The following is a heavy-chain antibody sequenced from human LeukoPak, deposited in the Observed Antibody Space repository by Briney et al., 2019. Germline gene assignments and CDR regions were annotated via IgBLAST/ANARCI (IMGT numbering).Heavy chain of an antibody. V-gene: IGHV1-69*05. CDR2: IIPIFGPA. CDR1: GGTFSSYA. J-gene: IGHJ6*03. D-gene: IGHD6-13*01. CDR3: ATQSKYSSSSEIDYYYYYYMDV. Sequence: GASVKVSCKASGGTFSSYAISWVRQAPAQGLKWMGGIIPIFGPANYAQKFQGRVTITTDESTSTVYMALSSLRSEDTAAYYCATQSKYSSSSEIDYYYYYYMDVWGKGTTVTVSS.